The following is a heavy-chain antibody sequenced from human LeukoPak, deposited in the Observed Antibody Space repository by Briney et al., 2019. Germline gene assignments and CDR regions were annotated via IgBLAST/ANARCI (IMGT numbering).Heavy chain of an antibody. CDR2: IYYSGST. CDR3: ARDRVAVAVTGGGY. Sequence: SETLSLTCAVYGGSFSGYYWTWIRQPPGKGLEWIGYIYYSGSTNYNPSLKSRVTISVDTSKNQFSLKLSSVTAADTAVYYCARDRVAVAVTGGGYWGQGTLVTVSS. V-gene: IGHV4-59*01. CDR1: GGSFSGYY. D-gene: IGHD6-19*01. J-gene: IGHJ4*02.